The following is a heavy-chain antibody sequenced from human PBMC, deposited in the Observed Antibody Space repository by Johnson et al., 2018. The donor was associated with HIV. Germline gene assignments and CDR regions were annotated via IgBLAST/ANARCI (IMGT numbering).Heavy chain of an antibody. CDR2: ISSSGGTT. D-gene: IGHD1-1*01. CDR1: GFKFDDNY. Sequence: QVQLVESGGALVKPGGSLRLSCAASGFKFDDNYMAWIRQSPGKGLEWVSYISSSGGTTHNADSVKGRFAISRNNADHSLYLQMNSLRVEDTALYFCATVRRNEGRHSFHIWGQGTMVTVSS. J-gene: IGHJ3*02. V-gene: IGHV3-11*04. CDR3: ATVRRNEGRHSFHI.